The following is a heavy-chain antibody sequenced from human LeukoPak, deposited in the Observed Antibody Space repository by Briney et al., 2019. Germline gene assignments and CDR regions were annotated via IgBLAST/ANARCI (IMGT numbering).Heavy chain of an antibody. J-gene: IGHJ4*02. V-gene: IGHV3-7*01. D-gene: IGHD1-14*01. CDR3: TRDRSRAEDD. Sequence: GGSLRLSCAASGFTFSGHWMSWVGRAPGQGLEWVANINQGGSDKYYVDSVKGRFTISRDNANNLLYLQMNSLRGEDTAVYYCTRDRSRAEDDWGQGTLVTVSS. CDR2: INQGGSDK. CDR1: GFTFSGHW.